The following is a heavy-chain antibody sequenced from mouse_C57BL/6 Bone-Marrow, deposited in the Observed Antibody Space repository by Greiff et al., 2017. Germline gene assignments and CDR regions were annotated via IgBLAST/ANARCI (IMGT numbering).Heavy chain of an antibody. CDR2: ILPGSGST. V-gene: IGHV1-9*01. D-gene: IGHD2-4*01. Sequence: VKLMESGAELMKPGASVKLSCKATGYTFTGYWIEWVKQRPGHGLEWIGEILPGSGSTNYNEKFKGKATFTADTSSNTAYMQLSSLTTEDSAIYYCAILYYDYDREYYFDYWGQGTTLTVSS. J-gene: IGHJ2*01. CDR1: GYTFTGYW. CDR3: AILYYDYDREYYFDY.